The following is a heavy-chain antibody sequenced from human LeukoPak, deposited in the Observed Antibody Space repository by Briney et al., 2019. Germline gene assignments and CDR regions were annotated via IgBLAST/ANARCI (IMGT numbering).Heavy chain of an antibody. V-gene: IGHV3-30*03. CDR2: ISYDGSNK. D-gene: IGHD6-13*01. Sequence: GGSLRLSCAASGFTYSNYAMNWVRQAPGKGLEWVAVISYDGSNKYYADSVKGRFTISRDNSKNTLYLQMNSLRAEDTAVYYCKSSSWYEGDNWFDPWGQGTLVTVSS. J-gene: IGHJ5*02. CDR3: KSSSWYEGDNWFDP. CDR1: GFTYSNYA.